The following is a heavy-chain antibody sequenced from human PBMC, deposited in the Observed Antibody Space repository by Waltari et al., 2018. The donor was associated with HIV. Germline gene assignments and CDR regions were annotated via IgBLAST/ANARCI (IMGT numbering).Heavy chain of an antibody. V-gene: IGHV3-7*03. CDR1: GFTFSSYW. Sequence: EVQLVESGGGLVQPGGSLRLSCAASGFTFSSYWMSWVRQAPGKGLEWVANIKQDGSEKYYVDSVKGRFTISRDNAKNSLYLQMNSLRAEDTAVYYCARVPGSYNLHFDYWGQGTLVTVSS. J-gene: IGHJ4*02. CDR2: IKQDGSEK. D-gene: IGHD1-26*01. CDR3: ARVPGSYNLHFDY.